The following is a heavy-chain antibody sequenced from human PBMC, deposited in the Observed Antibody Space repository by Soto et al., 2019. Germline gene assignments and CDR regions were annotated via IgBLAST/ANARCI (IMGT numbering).Heavy chain of an antibody. CDR2: IRSKAYGGTT. J-gene: IGHJ3*02. Sequence: SLRLSCTASGFTFGDYAMSWFRQAPGKGLEWVGFIRSKAYGGTTEYAASVKGRFTISRDDSKSIAYLQMNSLKTEDTAVYYCTRVIKTRWTERAFDIWGQGTMVTVSS. CDR1: GFTFGDYA. CDR3: TRVIKTRWTERAFDI. V-gene: IGHV3-49*03.